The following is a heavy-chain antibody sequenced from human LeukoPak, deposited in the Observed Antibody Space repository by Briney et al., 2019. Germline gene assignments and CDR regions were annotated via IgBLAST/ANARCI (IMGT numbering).Heavy chain of an antibody. J-gene: IGHJ4*02. V-gene: IGHV4-39*01. D-gene: IGHD2-2*01. Sequence: SETLSLTCTVSGGSISSSSYYWGWLRQPPGKGLEWIGSIYYSGSTYYNPSLKSRVTISADTSKNQFSLKLSSVTAADTAVYYCARQETSDFDYWGQGTLVTVSS. CDR2: IYYSGST. CDR3: ARQETSDFDY. CDR1: GGSISSSSYY.